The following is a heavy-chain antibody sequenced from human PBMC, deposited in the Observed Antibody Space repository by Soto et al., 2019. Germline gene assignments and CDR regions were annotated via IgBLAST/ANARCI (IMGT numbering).Heavy chain of an antibody. CDR2: IIPIFSTA. D-gene: IGHD5-12*01. V-gene: IGHV1-69*13. CDR3: ARDSGYSGNALDY. CDR1: GGTFSSYA. Sequence: SVKVSCKASGGTFSSYAISWVRQAPGQGLEWMGGIIPIFSTANYAQKFQGRVTITADESTSTAYMELSSLRSEDTAVYYCARDSGYSGNALDYWGQGTLVTVSS. J-gene: IGHJ4*02.